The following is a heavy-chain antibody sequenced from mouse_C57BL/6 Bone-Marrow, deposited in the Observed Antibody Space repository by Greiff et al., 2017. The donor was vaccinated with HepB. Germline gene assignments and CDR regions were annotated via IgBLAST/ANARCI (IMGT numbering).Heavy chain of an antibody. CDR3: AKSGTRWLAY. D-gene: IGHD4-1*01. J-gene: IGHJ3*01. V-gene: IGHV1-64*01. CDR1: GYTFTSYW. Sequence: VQLQQPGAELVKPGASVKLSCKASGYTFTSYWMHWVKQRPRQGLEWIGMIHPNSGSTNYNEKFKSKATLTVDKSSSTAYMQLSSLTSEDSAVYYCAKSGTRWLAYWGQGTLVTVSA. CDR2: IHPNSGST.